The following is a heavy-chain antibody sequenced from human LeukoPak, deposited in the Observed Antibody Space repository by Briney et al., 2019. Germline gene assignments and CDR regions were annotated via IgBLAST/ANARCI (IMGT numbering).Heavy chain of an antibody. V-gene: IGHV4-34*01. CDR3: ARHPITIFGVVITEFDY. CDR1: GGSFSGYY. CDR2: INHSGST. J-gene: IGHJ4*02. D-gene: IGHD3-3*01. Sequence: SETLSLTCAVYGGSFSGYYWSWIRQPPGKGLEWIGEINHSGSTNYNPSLKSRVTISVDTSKNQFSLKLSSVTAADTAVYYCARHPITIFGVVITEFDYWGQGTLVTVSS.